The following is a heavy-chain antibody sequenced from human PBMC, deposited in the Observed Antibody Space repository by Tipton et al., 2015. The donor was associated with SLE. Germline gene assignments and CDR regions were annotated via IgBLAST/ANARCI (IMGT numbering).Heavy chain of an antibody. Sequence: SLRLSCAASGFIFNNYALHWVRQAPGKGLEWVAVISSDGKTKFYADSVKGRYTISRDSSKSTLYLQMSSLRPEDTAVYYCARVIAAPPYGMDVWGQGTTVTVSS. CDR1: GFIFNNYA. D-gene: IGHD6-13*01. V-gene: IGHV3-30*04. CDR2: ISSDGKTK. CDR3: ARVIAAPPYGMDV. J-gene: IGHJ6*02.